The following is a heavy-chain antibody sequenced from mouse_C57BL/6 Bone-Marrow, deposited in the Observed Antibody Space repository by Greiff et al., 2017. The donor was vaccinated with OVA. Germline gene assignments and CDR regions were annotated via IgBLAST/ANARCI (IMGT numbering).Heavy chain of an antibody. J-gene: IGHJ1*03. D-gene: IGHD1-1*01. Sequence: EVHLVESGGGLVQPGGSLSLSCAASGFTFTDYYMSWVRQPPGKALEWLGFIRNKANGYTTEYSASVKGRFTISRDNSQSILYLQMNALRAEDSATYYCARSSNYYGSRPYFDVWGTGTTVTVSS. V-gene: IGHV7-3*01. CDR2: IRNKANGYTT. CDR3: ARSSNYYGSRPYFDV. CDR1: GFTFTDYY.